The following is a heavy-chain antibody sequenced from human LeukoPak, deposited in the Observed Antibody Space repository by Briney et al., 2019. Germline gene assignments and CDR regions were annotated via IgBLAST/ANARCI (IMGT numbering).Heavy chain of an antibody. V-gene: IGHV3-53*01. J-gene: IGHJ4*02. CDR2: IYSGGST. CDR1: GFTVSSNY. D-gene: IGHD3-10*01. CDR3: ARAKPKNMVRGLIMRRESRYYFDY. Sequence: GGSLRLSCAASGFTVSSNYMSWVRQAPGKGLEWVSVIYSGGSTYYADSVKGRFTISRDTSKSTLYIQMNSLRAEDTAVYYCARAKPKNMVRGLIMRRESRYYFDYWGQGTLVTVSS.